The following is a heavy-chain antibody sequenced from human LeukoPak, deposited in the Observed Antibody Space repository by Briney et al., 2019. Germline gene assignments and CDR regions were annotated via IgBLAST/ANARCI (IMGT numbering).Heavy chain of an antibody. V-gene: IGHV4-38-2*01. CDR1: GYSISSGYY. CDR2: IYHSGST. CDR3: ARGDFWSGYYPPSWFDP. D-gene: IGHD3-3*01. J-gene: IGHJ5*02. Sequence: SETLSLTCAVSGYSISSGYYWGWIRQPPVKGLEWIGSIYHSGSTYYNPSLKSRVTISVDTSKNQFSLKLSSVTAADTAVYYCARGDFWSGYYPPSWFDPWGQGTLVTVSS.